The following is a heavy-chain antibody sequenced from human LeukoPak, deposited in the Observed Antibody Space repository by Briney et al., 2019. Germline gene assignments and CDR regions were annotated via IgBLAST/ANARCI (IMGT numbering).Heavy chain of an antibody. D-gene: IGHD3-9*01. J-gene: IGHJ4*02. CDR1: GFTFDDYA. Sequence: PGRSLRLSCAASGFTFDDYAMHWVRQAPGKGLEWVSGISWNSGSIGYADSVKGRFTISRDNAKNSLYLQMNSLRAEDTALYYCAKGYYDILTGYVDYWGQGTLVTVSS. CDR2: ISWNSGSI. V-gene: IGHV3-9*01. CDR3: AKGYYDILTGYVDY.